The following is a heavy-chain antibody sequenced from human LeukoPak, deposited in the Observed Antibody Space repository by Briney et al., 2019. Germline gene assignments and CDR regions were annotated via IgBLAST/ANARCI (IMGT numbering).Heavy chain of an antibody. CDR2: ISGSSGST. D-gene: IGHD2-2*02. CDR1: GFTFSSYA. V-gene: IGHV3-23*01. Sequence: GGSLRLSCAASGFTFSSYAMSWVRQAPGKGLEWVSAISGSSGSTYYADSVKGRFTISRDNSKNTLYLQMNSLRAEDTAVYYCAKGSSTSCYSFVDYWGQGTLVTVSS. CDR3: AKGSSTSCYSFVDY. J-gene: IGHJ4*02.